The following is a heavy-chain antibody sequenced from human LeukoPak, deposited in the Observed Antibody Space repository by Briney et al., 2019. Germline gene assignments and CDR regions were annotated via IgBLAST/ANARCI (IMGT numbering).Heavy chain of an antibody. J-gene: IGHJ5*02. Sequence: SETLSLTCTVSGGSISSYYWSWIRQPAGKGLEWIGRIYTSGSTNYNPSLKSRVTMSVDTSKNQFSLKLSSATAADTAVYYCARLYDYVWGSYRHNWFDPWGQGTLVTVSS. CDR1: GGSISSYY. D-gene: IGHD3-16*02. CDR3: ARLYDYVWGSYRHNWFDP. V-gene: IGHV4-4*07. CDR2: IYTSGST.